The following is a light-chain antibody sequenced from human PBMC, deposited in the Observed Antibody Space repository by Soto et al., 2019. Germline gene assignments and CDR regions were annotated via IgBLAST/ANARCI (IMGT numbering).Light chain of an antibody. Sequence: EIVLTQSPGTLSLSPGERATLSCRASQSVSSGSLAWYQQKPGQAPRLLIYDASSRATGIPDRFSGSGSGTDFTLTNSRLEPEDFAVYYCQQYGSSLLTFGGGTKVEIK. V-gene: IGKV3-20*01. CDR3: QQYGSSLLT. CDR2: DAS. CDR1: QSVSSGS. J-gene: IGKJ4*01.